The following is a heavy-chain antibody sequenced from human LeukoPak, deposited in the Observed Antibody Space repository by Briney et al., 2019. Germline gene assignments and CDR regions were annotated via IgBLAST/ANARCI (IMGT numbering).Heavy chain of an antibody. V-gene: IGHV1-69*05. Sequence: SVKVSCKASGGTFSSYAISWVRQAPGQGLEWMGGIIPIFGTANYAQKFQGRVTITTDESTSTAYMELRSLRSDDTAVYYCARDLSGAELDYWGQGTLVTVSS. J-gene: IGHJ4*02. CDR3: ARDLSGAELDY. CDR2: IIPIFGTA. D-gene: IGHD2-15*01. CDR1: GGTFSSYA.